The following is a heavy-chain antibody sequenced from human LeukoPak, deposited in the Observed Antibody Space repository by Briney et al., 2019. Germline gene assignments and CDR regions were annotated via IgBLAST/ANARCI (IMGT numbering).Heavy chain of an antibody. CDR1: GFTFSSYA. D-gene: IGHD3-22*01. CDR2: ISGSGGST. V-gene: IGHV3-23*01. Sequence: GGSLRLSCAASGFTFSSYAMSWVRQAPGKGLEWVSAISGSGGSTYYADSVKGRFTISRDNSKDTLYLQMNSLRAEDTAVYYCAKGGYYYDSSETFDYWGQGTLVTVSS. CDR3: AKGGYYYDSSETFDY. J-gene: IGHJ4*02.